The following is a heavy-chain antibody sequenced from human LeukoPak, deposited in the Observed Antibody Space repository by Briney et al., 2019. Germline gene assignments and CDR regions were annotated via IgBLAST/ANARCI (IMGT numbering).Heavy chain of an antibody. CDR1: GFTVNTAW. D-gene: IGHD2-21*01. J-gene: IGHJ6*04. Sequence: GSLRLSCVSSGFTVNTAWMSWVRQAPGKGLEWLGHIKSEGEGASTDYAAPAKGRFAISRDDSENMAYLQMNSLKIDDTAIYYCIAHFPYFYGFDVWGKGTTVIVSS. CDR3: IAHFPYFYGFDV. CDR2: IKSEGEGAST. V-gene: IGHV3-15*05.